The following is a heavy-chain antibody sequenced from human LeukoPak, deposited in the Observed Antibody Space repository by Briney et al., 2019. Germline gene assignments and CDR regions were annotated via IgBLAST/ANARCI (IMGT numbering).Heavy chain of an antibody. J-gene: IGHJ5*02. CDR2: IKQDGSEK. Sequence: PGGSLRLSCAASGFTFSSYWMSWVRQAPGKGLGGVANIKQDGSEKYYVDSVKGRFTISRDNAKNSLYLQMNSLRAEDTAVYYCAGSVYCSSTSCARFDPWGQGTLVTVSS. V-gene: IGHV3-7*01. CDR3: AGSVYCSSTSCARFDP. CDR1: GFTFSSYW. D-gene: IGHD2-2*01.